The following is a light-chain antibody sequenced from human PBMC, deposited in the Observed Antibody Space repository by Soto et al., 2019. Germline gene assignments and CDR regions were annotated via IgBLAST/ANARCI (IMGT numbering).Light chain of an antibody. Sequence: QSVLTQPPSVSGAPGQRVTNSCTGSSSNIGARYDVHWYQQLPGTAPKLLIYDNSNRPSGVPDRFSGSKSGTSASLAITGLQAEDEADYYCQSYDSSLSGSWVFGGGTKVTVL. V-gene: IGLV1-40*01. J-gene: IGLJ3*02. CDR1: SSNIGARYD. CDR3: QSYDSSLSGSWV. CDR2: DNS.